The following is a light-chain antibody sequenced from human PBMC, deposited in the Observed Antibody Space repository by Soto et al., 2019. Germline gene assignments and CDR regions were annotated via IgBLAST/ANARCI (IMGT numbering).Light chain of an antibody. Sequence: DIVMTQSPDSLAVSLGERATINCKSSQSVLYSANNQNYLAWYQQKTGQPPKLLIYWASTRESGVPDRFSGSGSGTDFTLTISSLQAEDVATYSCHQYHNTAGTFVQGTKLEI. CDR1: QSVLYSANNQNY. J-gene: IGKJ2*01. V-gene: IGKV4-1*01. CDR3: HQYHNTAGT. CDR2: WAS.